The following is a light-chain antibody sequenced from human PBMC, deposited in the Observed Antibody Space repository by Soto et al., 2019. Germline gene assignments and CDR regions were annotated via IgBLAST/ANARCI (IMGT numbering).Light chain of an antibody. V-gene: IGKV3-20*01. CDR2: GES. CDR3: QQSGSSPPFT. Sequence: EIVLTQSPGTLSLSPGERATLSCRASQSISSRYLAWYQQKPCQAPRLLIYGESNRATGIPDRFSGSGYGTDFTLTISRLEPEDFAVYYCQQSGSSPPFTFGRGTKVDIK. J-gene: IGKJ3*01. CDR1: QSISSRY.